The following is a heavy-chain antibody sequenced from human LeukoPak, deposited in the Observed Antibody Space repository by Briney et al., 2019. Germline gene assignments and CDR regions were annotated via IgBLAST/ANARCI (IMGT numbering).Heavy chain of an antibody. V-gene: IGHV4-39*07. CDR3: ARDRSRDFWSGYHYFDY. Sequence: SETLSLTCTVSGGSISSSSYYWGWIRQPPGKGLEWIGSIYYSGSTYYNPSLKSRVTISVDTSKNQFSLKLSSVTAADTAVYYCARDRSRDFWSGYHYFDYWGQGTLVTVSS. J-gene: IGHJ4*02. D-gene: IGHD3-3*01. CDR2: IYYSGST. CDR1: GGSISSSSYY.